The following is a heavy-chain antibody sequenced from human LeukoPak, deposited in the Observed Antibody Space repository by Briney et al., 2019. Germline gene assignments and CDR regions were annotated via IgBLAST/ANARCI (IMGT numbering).Heavy chain of an antibody. Sequence: GGSLRLSCAASGFTFSSYAMSWVRQAPGKGLEWVSSISGSGDRTYYADSVKGRFTVSRDNSKNTVYVQMNSLRAEDTAVYYCARIIGVVTYIDYWGQETLVTVSS. D-gene: IGHD4-23*01. J-gene: IGHJ4*02. V-gene: IGHV3-23*01. CDR2: ISGSGDRT. CDR1: GFTFSSYA. CDR3: ARIIGVVTYIDY.